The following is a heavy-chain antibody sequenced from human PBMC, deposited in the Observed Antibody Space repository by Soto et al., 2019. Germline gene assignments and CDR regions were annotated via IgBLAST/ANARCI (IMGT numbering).Heavy chain of an antibody. CDR3: ATGGVVVIRHFDY. V-gene: IGHV1-69*13. Sequence: ASVNVSCKASGGTFSSYSISWVRQAPGQGLEWMGGIIPIFGTANYAQKSQGRVTITADESTSTAYMELSSLRSEDTAVYYCATGGVVVIRHFDYWGQGTLVTVSS. J-gene: IGHJ4*02. CDR1: GGTFSSYS. D-gene: IGHD3-22*01. CDR2: IIPIFGTA.